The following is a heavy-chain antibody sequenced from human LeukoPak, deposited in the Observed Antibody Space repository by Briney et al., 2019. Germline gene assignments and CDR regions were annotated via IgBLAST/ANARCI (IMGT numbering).Heavy chain of an antibody. CDR1: GDTLTELS. V-gene: IGHV1-24*01. CDR2: FDPEDGET. J-gene: IGHJ5*02. CDR3: ATGQISSSWYWFDP. D-gene: IGHD6-13*01. Sequence: EASVKVSCKVSGDTLTELSMHWVRQAPGKGLEWMGGFDPEDGETIYAQKFQGRVTMTEDTSTDTAYMELSSLRSEDTAVYYCATGQISSSWYWFDPWGQGTLVTVSS.